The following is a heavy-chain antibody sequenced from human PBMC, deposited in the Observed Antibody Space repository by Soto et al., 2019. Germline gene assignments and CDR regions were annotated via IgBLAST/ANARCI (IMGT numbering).Heavy chain of an antibody. Sequence: GGSLRLSCAASGFTFSSYGMHWVRQAPGKGLEWVAVIWYDGSNKYYADSVKGRFTISRDNSKNTLYLQMNSLRAEDTAVYYCARDGVCSSTSCYANYYYYGMDVWGQGTTVTVSS. V-gene: IGHV3-33*01. CDR3: ARDGVCSSTSCYANYYYYGMDV. CDR2: IWYDGSNK. CDR1: GFTFSSYG. D-gene: IGHD2-2*01. J-gene: IGHJ6*02.